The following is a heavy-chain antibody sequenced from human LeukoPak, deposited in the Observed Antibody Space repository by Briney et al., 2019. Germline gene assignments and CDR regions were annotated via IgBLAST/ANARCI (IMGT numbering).Heavy chain of an antibody. CDR3: ARQGSGGRSFDV. D-gene: IGHD1-26*01. Sequence: PSETLSLTCTVSGGSITTYYWTWIRQPPGKGLVWIGYIYNSGNTNYNPSLKSRVTISIDTSRNQVSLRLSSVTAADTAAYYCARQGSGGRSFDVWGQGAMVTVSS. V-gene: IGHV4-59*08. CDR2: IYNSGNT. J-gene: IGHJ3*01. CDR1: GGSITTYY.